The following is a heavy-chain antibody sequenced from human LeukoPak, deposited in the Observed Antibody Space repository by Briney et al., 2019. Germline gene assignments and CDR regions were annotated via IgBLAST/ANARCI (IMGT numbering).Heavy chain of an antibody. CDR2: IYTSGST. D-gene: IGHD3-22*01. CDR1: GGSISSGSYY. J-gene: IGHJ4*02. V-gene: IGHV4-61*02. Sequence: SETLSLTCTVSGGSISSGSYYWSWIRQPAGKGLEGIGRIYTSGSTNYNPSLKSRVTISVDTSKNQFSLKLSSVTAADTAVYYCARETILLDYYDSSGIDYWGQGTLVTVSS. CDR3: ARETILLDYYDSSGIDY.